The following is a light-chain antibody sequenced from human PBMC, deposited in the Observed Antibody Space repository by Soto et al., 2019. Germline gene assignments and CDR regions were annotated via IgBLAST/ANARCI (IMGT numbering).Light chain of an antibody. V-gene: IGKV1-33*01. J-gene: IGKJ5*01. CDR2: DAT. Sequence: DIRMTQSPYSLSASVGDRVTITCQASHDITNYLNWYQQKPGKAPNLLIYDATNLQTGVPSRFSGGGSGTNFTFTIASLRPEDIGTYHCQQYDNLPITFGQGTRLEIK. CDR1: HDITNY. CDR3: QQYDNLPIT.